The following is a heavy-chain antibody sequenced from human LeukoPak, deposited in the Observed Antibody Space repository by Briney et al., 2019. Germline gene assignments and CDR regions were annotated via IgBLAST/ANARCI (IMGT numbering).Heavy chain of an antibody. CDR3: ARAMGRYCSGGSCSDY. D-gene: IGHD2-15*01. V-gene: IGHV3-7*01. J-gene: IGHJ4*02. CDR2: IKQDGSEK. CDR1: GFTFSSYW. Sequence: GGSLRLSCAASGFTFSSYWMSWVRQAPGKGLEWVANIKQDGSEKYYVDSVKGRFTISRDNAKNSLYLQMNSLRAEDTAVYYCARAMGRYCSGGSCSDYWGQGTLVTVSS.